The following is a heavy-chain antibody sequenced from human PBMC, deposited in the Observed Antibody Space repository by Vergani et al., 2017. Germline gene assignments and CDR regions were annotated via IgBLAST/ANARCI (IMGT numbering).Heavy chain of an antibody. Sequence: QVQLVQSGAEVKKPGASVKVSCKASGYTFTSYAMHWARQAPGQRLEWMGWINTGNGNTKYSQKFQGRVTITRDTSASTAYMELSSLRSEDTAVYYCARDSYDFWSGYSSFDPWGQGTLVTVSS. V-gene: IGHV1-3*04. CDR1: GYTFTSYA. J-gene: IGHJ5*02. CDR2: INTGNGNT. D-gene: IGHD3-3*01. CDR3: ARDSYDFWSGYSSFDP.